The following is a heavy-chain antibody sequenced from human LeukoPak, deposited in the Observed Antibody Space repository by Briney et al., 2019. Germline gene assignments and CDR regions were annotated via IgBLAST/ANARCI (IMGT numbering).Heavy chain of an antibody. D-gene: IGHD4-17*01. CDR3: TRNTVTVHFDY. CDR2: IRSKAFGGTP. J-gene: IGHJ4*02. V-gene: IGHV3-49*03. Sequence: GGSLRLXCSASGFTFDDYAVRWFRQAPGRGLEWVGFIRSKAFGGTPEYAASVRGRFTISRDDSKSIAYLQMNSLKTEDTAVYYCTRNTVTVHFDYWSQGTLVTVSS. CDR1: GFTFDDYA.